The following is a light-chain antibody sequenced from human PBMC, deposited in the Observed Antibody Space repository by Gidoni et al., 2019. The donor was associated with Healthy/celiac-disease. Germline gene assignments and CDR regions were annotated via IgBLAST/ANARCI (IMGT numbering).Light chain of an antibody. CDR2: DAS. CDR1: QDISNY. CDR3: QQYDNRPLMYT. Sequence: DIQMTQSPSSLSASVGDRVTITCQASQDISNYLNWYQQKPGKAPKLLIYDASNLETGVSSRFSGSGSGTDFTFTISSLQPEDIATYYCQQYDNRPLMYTFGQGTKLEIK. V-gene: IGKV1-33*01. J-gene: IGKJ2*01.